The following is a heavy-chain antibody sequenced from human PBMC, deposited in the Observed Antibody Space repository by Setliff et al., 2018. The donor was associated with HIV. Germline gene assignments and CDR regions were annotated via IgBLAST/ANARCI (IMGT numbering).Heavy chain of an antibody. J-gene: IGHJ6*03. D-gene: IGHD1-26*01. CDR3: AKGAGGGTYVSDFYYMGV. Sequence: PGGSLSLSCAASGFTFGHYVMHWVRQPPGKGLEWVAGITWSSGGVGYADSVKGRFTVSRDNAKNSLYLQMNSLRAEDMALYYCAKGAGGGTYVSDFYYMGVWGKGTTVTVSS. CDR1: GFTFGHYV. CDR2: ITWSSGGV. V-gene: IGHV3-9*03.